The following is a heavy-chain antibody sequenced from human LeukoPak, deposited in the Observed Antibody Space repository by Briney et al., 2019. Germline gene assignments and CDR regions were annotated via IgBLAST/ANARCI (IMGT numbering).Heavy chain of an antibody. CDR2: IRYDGSNK. Sequence: PGGSLRLSCAASGVTFSGYGMHWVRQAPGKGLEWVAFIRYDGSNKYYADSVNGRFTISRDNSKNTLYLQMNSLRAEDTAVYYCAGGKQLYYDYWGQGTLVTVSS. CDR1: GVTFSGYG. V-gene: IGHV3-30*02. J-gene: IGHJ4*02. CDR3: AGGKQLYYDY. D-gene: IGHD6-13*01.